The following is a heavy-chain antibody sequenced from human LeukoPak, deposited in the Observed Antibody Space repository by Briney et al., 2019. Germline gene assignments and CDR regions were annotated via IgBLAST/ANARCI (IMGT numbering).Heavy chain of an antibody. Sequence: GGSLRLSCAAYRFTFRSHWMHWVSQPPGKGLVWVSRISSDGSSTSYADSVKGRFTISRDNAKNTLYLQMNSLRAEDTAVCYCARDLGGVTDYWGQGTLVTVSS. V-gene: IGHV3-74*01. J-gene: IGHJ4*02. D-gene: IGHD2-21*02. CDR3: ARDLGGVTDY. CDR1: RFTFRSHW. CDR2: ISSDGSST.